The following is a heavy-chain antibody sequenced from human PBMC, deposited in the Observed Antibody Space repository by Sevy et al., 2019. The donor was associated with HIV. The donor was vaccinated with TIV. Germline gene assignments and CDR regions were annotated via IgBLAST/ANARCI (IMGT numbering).Heavy chain of an antibody. V-gene: IGHV3-23*01. D-gene: IGHD3-22*01. Sequence: LSLTCVASGFTFNTHVMNWVRQAPGKGLEWVSSISGFGNTYYVDSVRGRFTISRDNAKNTLYLQMNSLRADDTAVYYCAKVLNPALESMMEVTVRSLKGFDVWGQGTMVTVSS. CDR1: GFTFNTHV. CDR2: ISGFGNT. J-gene: IGHJ3*01. CDR3: AKVLNPALESMMEVTVRSLKGFDV.